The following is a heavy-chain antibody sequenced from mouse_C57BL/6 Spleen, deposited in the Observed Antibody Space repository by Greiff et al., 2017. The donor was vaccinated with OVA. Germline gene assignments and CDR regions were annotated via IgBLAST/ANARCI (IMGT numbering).Heavy chain of an antibody. J-gene: IGHJ2*01. CDR2: IDPENGDT. Sequence: VQLQQSGAELVRPGASVKLSCTASGFNIKDDYMHWVKQRPEQGLEWIGWIDPENGDTEYASKFQGKATITADTSSNTAYLQLSSLTYEDTAVXYCTTLPCFAYWGQGTTLTVSA. V-gene: IGHV14-4*01. D-gene: IGHD5-5*01. CDR1: GFNIKDDY. CDR3: TTLPCFAY.